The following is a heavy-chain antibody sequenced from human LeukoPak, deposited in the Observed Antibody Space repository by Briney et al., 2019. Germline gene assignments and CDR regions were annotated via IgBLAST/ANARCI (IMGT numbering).Heavy chain of an antibody. CDR3: ATGRSGYGYVIDS. J-gene: IGHJ4*02. CDR1: GYTLTELS. D-gene: IGHD5-18*01. CDR2: FDPEDDET. Sequence: ASVNASCKVSGYTLTELSIHWVRQALGKGLEWMGGFDPEDDETIYAQKFQGRVTLTEDTSTDTAHMELSSLRSEDTAVYYCATGRSGYGYVIDSRGEGTMVTVSS. V-gene: IGHV1-24*01.